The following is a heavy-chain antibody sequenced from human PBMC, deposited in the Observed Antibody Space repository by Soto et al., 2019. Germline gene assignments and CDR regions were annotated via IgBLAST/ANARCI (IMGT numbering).Heavy chain of an antibody. CDR2: IFPGDSDT. CDR1: GYNFGAYW. Sequence: GESLKISCQGSGYNFGAYWIGWVRQMPGKGLEWMGIIFPGDSDTRYRPSFEGQVTISVDRSINTAYLQWSSLQASDTAMYFCARGGIIGTTPDYWGQGTQVTVSS. J-gene: IGHJ4*02. V-gene: IGHV5-51*01. D-gene: IGHD1-7*01. CDR3: ARGGIIGTTPDY.